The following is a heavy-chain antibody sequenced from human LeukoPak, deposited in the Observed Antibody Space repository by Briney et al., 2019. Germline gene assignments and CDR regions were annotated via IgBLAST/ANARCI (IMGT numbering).Heavy chain of an antibody. CDR1: GFTFSSSA. D-gene: IGHD5-18*01. CDR3: TTDGRVDSAIHRTTYSYGMEV. CDR2: ISASGGST. J-gene: IGHJ6*04. Sequence: GGSLRLSCAASGFTFSSSAMSWVRQVPGKGLEWVSGISASGGSTSYADSVRGRFTISRDNSTNTLYVQRTCLRHADTAVSYCTTDGRVDSAIHRTTYSYGMEVWGKGTTVIVSS. V-gene: IGHV3-23*01.